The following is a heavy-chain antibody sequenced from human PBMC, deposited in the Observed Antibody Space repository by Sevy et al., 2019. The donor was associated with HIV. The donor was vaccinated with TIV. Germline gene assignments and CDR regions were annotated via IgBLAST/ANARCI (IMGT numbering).Heavy chain of an antibody. D-gene: IGHD6-13*01. CDR2: INPNSGGT. CDR1: GYTFTGYY. Sequence: APVKVSCKASGYTFTGYYMHWVRQAPGQGLEWMGRINPNSGGTNYAQKFQGRVTMTRDTSISTAYMELSRLRSDDTAVYYCARVPSIAAAGFDYWGQGTLVIVSS. J-gene: IGHJ4*02. V-gene: IGHV1-2*06. CDR3: ARVPSIAAAGFDY.